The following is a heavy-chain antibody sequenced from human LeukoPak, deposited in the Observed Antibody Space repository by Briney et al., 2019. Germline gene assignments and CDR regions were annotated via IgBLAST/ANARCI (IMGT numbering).Heavy chain of an antibody. CDR3: AREDTAQPGFDP. D-gene: IGHD5-18*01. Sequence: PSQTLSLTCTVSGGSISSGDYYWSWIRQPPGKGLEWIGYTYYSGSTYYNPSLKSRVTISVDTSKNQFSLKLSSVTAADTAVYYCAREDTAQPGFDPWGQGTLVTVSS. J-gene: IGHJ5*02. CDR2: TYYSGST. V-gene: IGHV4-30-4*01. CDR1: GGSISSGDYY.